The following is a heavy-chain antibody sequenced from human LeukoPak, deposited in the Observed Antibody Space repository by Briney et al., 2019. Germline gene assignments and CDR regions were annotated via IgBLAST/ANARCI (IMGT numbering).Heavy chain of an antibody. V-gene: IGHV1-69*05. J-gene: IGHJ6*03. CDR1: GGTFSSYA. Sequence: VASVKVSCKASGGTFSSYAISWVRQAPGQGLEWMGGIIPIFGTANYAQKFQGRVTITTDESTSTAYMELSSLRSEDTAVYYCADGPFWADTASHYYYMDVWGKGTTVTVSS. CDR2: IIPIFGTA. CDR3: ADGPFWADTASHYYYMDV. D-gene: IGHD5-18*01.